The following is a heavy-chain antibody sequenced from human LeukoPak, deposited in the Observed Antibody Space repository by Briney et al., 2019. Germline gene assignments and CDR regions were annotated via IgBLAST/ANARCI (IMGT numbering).Heavy chain of an antibody. Sequence: GGSLRLSCAASGFTFSSYWMHWVRHAPGKGLVWVARINGDGSSTSYADSVKGRFTISRDNAKNTLYLQMNSLRAEDTAVYYCARGRYCSSTSCYWIDYWGQGTPVTVSS. V-gene: IGHV3-74*01. CDR3: ARGRYCSSTSCYWIDY. CDR2: INGDGSST. D-gene: IGHD2-2*01. J-gene: IGHJ4*02. CDR1: GFTFSSYW.